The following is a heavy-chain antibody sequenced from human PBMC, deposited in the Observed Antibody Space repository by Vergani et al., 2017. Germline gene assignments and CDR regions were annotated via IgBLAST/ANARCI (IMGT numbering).Heavy chain of an antibody. D-gene: IGHD5-24*01. J-gene: IGHJ3*02. CDR2: IIPILGIA. Sequence: QVQLVQSGAEVKKPGSSVKVSCKASGGTLSSYAISWVRQAPGQGLEWMGRIIPILGIANYATKFQVRVTITADKSTSTTYMELSSLTSEDTAVYYCAGVKEMVDAFDIWGQGTMVTVSS. CDR1: GGTLSSYA. V-gene: IGHV1-69*04. CDR3: AGVKEMVDAFDI.